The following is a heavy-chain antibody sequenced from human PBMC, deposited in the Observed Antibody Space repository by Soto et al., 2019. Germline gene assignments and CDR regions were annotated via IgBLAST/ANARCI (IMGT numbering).Heavy chain of an antibody. D-gene: IGHD3-10*01. CDR2: ISAGGGIT. Sequence: EVHLLESGGGLVQPGGSLRLSCAASGFSFSSYAMSWIRQAPGKGLEWVSSISAGGGITYYADSVKGRFTISRVNSQNTLFVQMNSLRAEDTAVYYCAKDSYGSGTDYFYGMEVWGQGTTVTVSS. J-gene: IGHJ6*02. CDR1: GFSFSSYA. CDR3: AKDSYGSGTDYFYGMEV. V-gene: IGHV3-23*01.